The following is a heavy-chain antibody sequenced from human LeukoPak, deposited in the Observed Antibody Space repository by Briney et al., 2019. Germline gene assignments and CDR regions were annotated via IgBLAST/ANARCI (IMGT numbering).Heavy chain of an antibody. CDR2: IWDDGNNK. CDR1: GFSFSNHG. D-gene: IGHD3-10*01. V-gene: IGHV3-33*01. J-gene: IGHJ5*02. Sequence: GGSLSLSCAASGFSFSNHGMHWVRQAPGKRLEWVAVIWDDGNNKRYANSVNGRFTISRDNSENTLYLQMNGLTAEDTAMYYCARDSYQDYYGRFDPWGQGTLVIVSS. CDR3: ARDSYQDYYGRFDP.